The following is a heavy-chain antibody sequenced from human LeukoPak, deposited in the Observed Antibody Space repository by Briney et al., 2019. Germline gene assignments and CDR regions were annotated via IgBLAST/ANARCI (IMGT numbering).Heavy chain of an antibody. V-gene: IGHV1-18*01. J-gene: IGHJ4*02. Sequence: ASVKVSCKASGYTFTSYGISWVRQAPGQGLEWMGWISAYNGNTNYAQKLQGRVTMTTDTSTSTAYVELRSLRSDDTAVYYCARAGYYDFWSGYFPGSPTDYWGQGTLVTVSS. CDR2: ISAYNGNT. CDR3: ARAGYYDFWSGYFPGSPTDY. CDR1: GYTFTSYG. D-gene: IGHD3-3*01.